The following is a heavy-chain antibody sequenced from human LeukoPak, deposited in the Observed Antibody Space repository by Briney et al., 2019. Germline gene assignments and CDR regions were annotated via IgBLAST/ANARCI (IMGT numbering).Heavy chain of an antibody. D-gene: IGHD2-15*01. Sequence: ASVKVSCKASGYTFIGYYMHWLRQAPGQGLEWMGWINPNSGGTHYAQKFQGRVTMTRDTSISTAYMEMSRLRSDDTAVYYCARERDIVVVVPVPLDYWGQGTLVTVSS. CDR3: ARERDIVVVVPVPLDY. CDR2: INPNSGGT. CDR1: GYTFIGYY. V-gene: IGHV1-2*02. J-gene: IGHJ4*02.